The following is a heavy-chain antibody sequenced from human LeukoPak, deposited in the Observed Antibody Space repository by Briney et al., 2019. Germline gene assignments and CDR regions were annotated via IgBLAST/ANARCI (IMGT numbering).Heavy chain of an antibody. Sequence: SETLSLTCAVYGGSFSGYYWSWIRQPPGKGLEWIGEINHSGSTNYNPSLKSRVTISVDTSKNQFSLKLSSVTAADTAVYYLVSPVSGSSGWYYKYWAEGPVVTVFS. V-gene: IGHV4-34*01. CDR2: INHSGST. J-gene: IGHJ4*02. CDR1: GGSFSGYY. CDR3: VSPVSGSSGWYYKY. D-gene: IGHD6-19*01.